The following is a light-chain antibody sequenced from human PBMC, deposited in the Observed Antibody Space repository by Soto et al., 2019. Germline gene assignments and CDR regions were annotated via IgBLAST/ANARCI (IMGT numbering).Light chain of an antibody. CDR3: QQRSDWPWT. CDR1: ESVTNY. CDR2: DVS. Sequence: SALTRYTGTLGLCVEESGSLSSRTSESVTNYLAWYQQKPGQAPRLLVYDVSNRATGIPARFSGGGSGTDFTLTISNLEPEDFAVYYCQQRSDWPWTFGQGTKVDIK. V-gene: IGKV3-11*01. J-gene: IGKJ1*01.